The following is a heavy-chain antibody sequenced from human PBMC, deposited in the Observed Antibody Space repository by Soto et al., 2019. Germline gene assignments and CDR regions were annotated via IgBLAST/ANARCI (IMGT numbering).Heavy chain of an antibody. Sequence: QVQLVESGGGVVQPGRSLRLSCAASGFTFSSYAMHWVRQAPGKGLEWVAVISYDGSNKYYADSVKGRFTISRDNSKNTLYLQMNSLRAEDTAVYYCARDFPLRGGLVDYWGQGTLVTVSS. V-gene: IGHV3-30-3*01. CDR2: ISYDGSNK. D-gene: IGHD3-3*01. CDR3: ARDFPLRGGLVDY. J-gene: IGHJ4*02. CDR1: GFTFSSYA.